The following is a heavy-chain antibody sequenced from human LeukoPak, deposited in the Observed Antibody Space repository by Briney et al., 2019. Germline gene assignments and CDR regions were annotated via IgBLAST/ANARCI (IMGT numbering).Heavy chain of an antibody. J-gene: IGHJ4*02. D-gene: IGHD2-15*01. CDR2: ISWNSGSI. V-gene: IGHV3-9*01. CDR3: AKSTVGDIVVVVAAIDY. CDR1: GFTFGDYA. Sequence: GGSLRLSCAASGFTFGDYAMHWVRQAPGKGLEWVSGISWNSGSIGYADSVKGRFTISRDNAKNSLYLQMNSLRAEDTALYYCAKSTVGDIVVVVAAIDYWGQGTLVTVSS.